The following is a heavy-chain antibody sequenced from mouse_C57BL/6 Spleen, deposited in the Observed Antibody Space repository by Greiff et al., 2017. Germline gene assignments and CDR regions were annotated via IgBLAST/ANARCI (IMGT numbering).Heavy chain of an antibody. CDR2: IYPGDGDT. V-gene: IGHV1-82*01. D-gene: IGHD1-1*01. CDR1: GYAFSSSW. CDR3: ACYCSSSLDAMDY. Sequence: VQLQQSGPELVKPGASVKISCKASGYAFSSSWMNWVKQRPGQGLEWIGRIYPGDGDTNYNGTFKGKATLTADKSSSTAYMQLYRLTTRDSAVDFGACYCSSSLDAMDYWGQGTSVTVSS. J-gene: IGHJ4*01.